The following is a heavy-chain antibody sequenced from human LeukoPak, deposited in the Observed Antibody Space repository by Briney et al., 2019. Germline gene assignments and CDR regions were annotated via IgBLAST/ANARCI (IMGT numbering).Heavy chain of an antibody. CDR3: TRTKDGYFQN. Sequence: SQTLSLTCAISGDSVSSNSAAWNWIRQSPSGGLERLGRTYYRSKWYYDYALSVKSRSTINPDTSENQFSLQLNSVTPDDTAVYYCTRTKDGYFQNWGQGTLVSVSS. CDR1: GDSVSSNSAA. V-gene: IGHV6-1*01. J-gene: IGHJ1*01. CDR2: TYYRSKWYY.